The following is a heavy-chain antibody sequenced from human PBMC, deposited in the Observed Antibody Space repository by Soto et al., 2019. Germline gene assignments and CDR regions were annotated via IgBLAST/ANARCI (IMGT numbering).Heavy chain of an antibody. J-gene: IGHJ5*02. CDR3: ARESGALTVTRYNWFDP. CDR1: GFTFSSYG. Sequence: QVQLVESGGGVVQPGRSLRLSCAASGFTFSSYGMHWVRQAPGKGLDWVAVIWYDGSNKYYADSVKGRFTISRDNSKKTLYLQTNSLRAEDTAVYYCARESGALTVTRYNWFDPWGQGTLVTVSS. D-gene: IGHD4-4*01. V-gene: IGHV3-33*01. CDR2: IWYDGSNK.